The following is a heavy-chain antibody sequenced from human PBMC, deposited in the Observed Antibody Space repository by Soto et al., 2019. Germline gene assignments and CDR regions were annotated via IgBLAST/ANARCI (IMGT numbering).Heavy chain of an antibody. Sequence: KTSETLSLTCTVSGGSISSSSYYWGWIRQPPGKGLEWIGSIYYSGSTYYNPSLKSRVTISVDTSKNQFSLKLSSVTAADTAVYYCARNGASIAAAQGWFDPWGQGTLVTVSS. CDR1: GGSISSSSYY. J-gene: IGHJ5*02. D-gene: IGHD6-13*01. V-gene: IGHV4-39*01. CDR2: IYYSGST. CDR3: ARNGASIAAAQGWFDP.